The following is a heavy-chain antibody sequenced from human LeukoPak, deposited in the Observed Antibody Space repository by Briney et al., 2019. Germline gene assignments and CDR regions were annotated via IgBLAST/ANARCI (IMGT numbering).Heavy chain of an antibody. CDR3: ARHPRGYDSSGYYPI. CDR2: IYPGDSDT. Sequence: GESLKISCKGSGYSFTSYWIGWVRQMPGKGLEWMGIIYPGDSDTRYSPSFQGQVTISADKSISTAYLQWSSLKASDTAMYYCARHPRGYDSSGYYPIWGQGTLVTVSS. V-gene: IGHV5-51*01. J-gene: IGHJ4*02. CDR1: GYSFTSYW. D-gene: IGHD3-22*01.